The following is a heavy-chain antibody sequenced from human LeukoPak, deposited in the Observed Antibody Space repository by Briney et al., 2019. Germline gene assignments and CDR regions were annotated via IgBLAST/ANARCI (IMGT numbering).Heavy chain of an antibody. CDR3: ARDRHDSFPMDV. Sequence: SETLSLTCTVSGASISSGGYYWSWFRQHPGKGREWIGYVSYSGSTYYNPSLKSRVTISVDTSMNQFSLKLTSVTAADTAVYYCARDRHDSFPMDVWGQGTTVTVSS. CDR1: GASISSGGYY. D-gene: IGHD3-3*01. J-gene: IGHJ6*02. V-gene: IGHV4-31*03. CDR2: VSYSGST.